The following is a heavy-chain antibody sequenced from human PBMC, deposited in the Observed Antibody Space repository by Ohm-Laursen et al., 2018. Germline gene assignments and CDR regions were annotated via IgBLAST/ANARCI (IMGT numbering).Heavy chain of an antibody. CDR3: VGGYITVFHY. CDR2: INGDGTIT. J-gene: IGHJ4*02. V-gene: IGHV3-74*01. CDR1: GFTFSNYW. D-gene: IGHD5-12*01. Sequence: SLRLSCAASGFTFSNYWMHWVRHAPGRGLVWVSRINGDGTITNYADSVKGRFTITRDNVKNTVNLEMSSLRAEDTALYYCVGGYITVFHYWGQGTLLSVSS.